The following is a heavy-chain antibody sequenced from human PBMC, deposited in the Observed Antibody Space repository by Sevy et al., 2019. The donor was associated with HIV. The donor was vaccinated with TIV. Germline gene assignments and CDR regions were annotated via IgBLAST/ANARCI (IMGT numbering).Heavy chain of an antibody. CDR1: GYTFTSYG. V-gene: IGHV1-18*01. CDR2: ISAYNGNT. Sequence: ASVKVSCKASGYTFTSYGISWVRQAPGQGLEWMGWISAYNGNTNYAQTLQGRVTMTTDTSTSTAYMELRSLRSDDTAVHYCAGVRGYSSSWYIDYWGQGTLVTVSS. J-gene: IGHJ4*02. CDR3: AGVRGYSSSWYIDY. D-gene: IGHD6-13*01.